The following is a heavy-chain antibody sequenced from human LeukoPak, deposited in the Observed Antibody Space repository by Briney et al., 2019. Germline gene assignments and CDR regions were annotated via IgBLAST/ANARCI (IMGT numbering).Heavy chain of an antibody. CDR1: GFTFSSYA. V-gene: IGHV3-23*01. CDR3: ANSYTSSSRTPFDC. Sequence: GGSPRLSCAASGFTFSSYAMTWVRHAPGKGLEWVSAISGGGGSTYHADSVKGRFTISRDNSKNTLYLQMDSLRAEDTAVYYCANSYTSSSRTPFDCWGQGTLVTVSS. D-gene: IGHD6-6*01. CDR2: ISGGGGST. J-gene: IGHJ4*02.